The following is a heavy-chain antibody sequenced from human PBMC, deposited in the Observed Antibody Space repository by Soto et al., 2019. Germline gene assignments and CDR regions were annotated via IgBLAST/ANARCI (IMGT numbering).Heavy chain of an antibody. CDR2: INHSGST. V-gene: IGHV4-34*01. CDR3: ARGRGSSYMDV. D-gene: IGHD3-10*01. CDR1: GGSFSGYY. J-gene: IGHJ6*03. Sequence: SETLSLTCAVYGGSFSGYYWSWIRQPPGKGLEWIGEINHSGSTNYNPSLKSRVTISVDTSKNQFSLKLSSVTAADTAVYYCARGRGSSYMDVWGKGTTVT.